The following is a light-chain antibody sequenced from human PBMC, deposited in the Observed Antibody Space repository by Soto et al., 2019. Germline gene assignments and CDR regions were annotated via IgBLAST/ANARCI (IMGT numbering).Light chain of an antibody. Sequence: DIQMTQSPSTLSASVGDRVTITCRASQSIHSWLAWYQQKPGRAPKLLIYKASSLESGVPSRFSGSGSGTEFALTISSLQPDDLATYYCQQYTSYSTFGQGTKVEIK. V-gene: IGKV1-5*03. J-gene: IGKJ1*01. CDR2: KAS. CDR1: QSIHSW. CDR3: QQYTSYST.